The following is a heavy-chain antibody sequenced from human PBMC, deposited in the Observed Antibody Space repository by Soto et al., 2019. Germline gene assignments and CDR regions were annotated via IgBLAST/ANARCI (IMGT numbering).Heavy chain of an antibody. D-gene: IGHD2-2*01. J-gene: IGHJ4*02. CDR2: IYHSGST. CDR3: ARDPLGYCSSTSCQGLDY. V-gene: IGHV4-4*02. Sequence: PSETLSLTCAVSSGSISSSNWWSWVRQPPGKGLEWIGEIYHSGSTYYNPSLKSRVTMSVDKSKNQFSLKLTSVTAADTAVYYCARDPLGYCSSTSCQGLDYWGRGTLVTVSS. CDR1: SGSISSSNW.